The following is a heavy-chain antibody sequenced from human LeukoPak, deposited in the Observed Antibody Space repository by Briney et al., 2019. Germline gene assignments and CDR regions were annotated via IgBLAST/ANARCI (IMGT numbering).Heavy chain of an antibody. Sequence: ASVKVSCKASGYTFTSYYMHWVRQAPGQGLEWMGIINPSGGSTSYAQKFQGRVTMTRDMSTSTVYMELSSLRSEDTAVYYCARYGYCSGGSCYSDWFDPWGQGTLVTVSS. CDR1: GYTFTSYY. D-gene: IGHD2-15*01. CDR2: INPSGGST. J-gene: IGHJ5*02. V-gene: IGHV1-46*01. CDR3: ARYGYCSGGSCYSDWFDP.